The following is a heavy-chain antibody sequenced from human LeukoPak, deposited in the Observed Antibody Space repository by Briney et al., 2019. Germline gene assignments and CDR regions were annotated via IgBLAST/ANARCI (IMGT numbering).Heavy chain of an antibody. D-gene: IGHD3-22*01. CDR1: GFIFSSYG. V-gene: IGHV3-30*03. J-gene: IGHJ3*02. CDR3: ACGTIVFDI. Sequence: GGSLRLSCAASGFIFSSYGMHWVRQAPGKGLEWVAVISYDGSNKYYADSVKGRFTISRDNSKNTLYLQMNSLRAEDTAVYYCACGTIVFDIWGQGTMVTVSS. CDR2: ISYDGSNK.